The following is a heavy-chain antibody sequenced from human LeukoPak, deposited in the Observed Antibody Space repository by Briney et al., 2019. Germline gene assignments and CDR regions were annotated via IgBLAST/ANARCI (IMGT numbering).Heavy chain of an antibody. Sequence: PSETLSLTCAVYGGSFSGCYWSWIRQPPGKGLEWIGEINHSGSTNYNPSLKSRVTISVDTSKNQFSLKLSSVTAADTAVYYCARNYYFDYWGQGTLVTVSS. J-gene: IGHJ4*02. V-gene: IGHV4-34*01. CDR3: ARNYYFDY. CDR2: INHSGST. CDR1: GGSFSGCY.